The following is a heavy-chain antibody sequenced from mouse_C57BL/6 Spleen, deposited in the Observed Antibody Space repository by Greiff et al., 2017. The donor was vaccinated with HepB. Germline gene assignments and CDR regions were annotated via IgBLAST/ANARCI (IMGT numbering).Heavy chain of an antibody. CDR1: GYTFTSYW. J-gene: IGHJ1*03. CDR3: ARSPYYYGSSWYFDV. D-gene: IGHD1-1*01. V-gene: IGHV1-64*01. Sequence: QVHVKQSGAELVKPGASVKLSCKASGYTFTSYWMHWVKQRPGQGLEWIGMIHPNSGSTNYNEKFKSKATLTVDKSSSPAYMQLSSLTSEDSAVYYCARSPYYYGSSWYFDVWGTGTTVTVSS. CDR2: IHPNSGST.